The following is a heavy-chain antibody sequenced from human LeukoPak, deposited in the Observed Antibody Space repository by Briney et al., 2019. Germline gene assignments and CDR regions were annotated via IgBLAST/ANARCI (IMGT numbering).Heavy chain of an antibody. CDR3: AKEGYSHTSNYFDN. CDR2: ISGDGVST. J-gene: IGHJ4*02. V-gene: IGHV3-43*02. CDR1: GFMFDDSA. D-gene: IGHD2-15*01. Sequence: PGGSLRLSCAASGFMFDDSAMHWVRQAPGKGLEWVSLISGDGVSTFYADSVKGRFTISRDNGKNSLSLQMDSLTTEDTALYHCAKEGYSHTSNYFDNWGQGILVTVSS.